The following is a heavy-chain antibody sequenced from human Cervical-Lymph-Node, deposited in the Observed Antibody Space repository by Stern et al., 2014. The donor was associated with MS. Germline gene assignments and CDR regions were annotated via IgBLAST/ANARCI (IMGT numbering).Heavy chain of an antibody. CDR3: ARIAAADDFDY. J-gene: IGHJ4*02. CDR1: GYTFTSYY. V-gene: IGHV1-46*03. Sequence: VQLEESGAEVKKPGASGKVSCKASGYTFTSYYMHWVRQAPGQGLEWMGIINPSGGSTSYAQKFQGRVTMTRDTSTSTVFMELSSLRSEDTAVYYCARIAAADDFDYWGQGTLVTVSS. CDR2: INPSGGST. D-gene: IGHD6-13*01.